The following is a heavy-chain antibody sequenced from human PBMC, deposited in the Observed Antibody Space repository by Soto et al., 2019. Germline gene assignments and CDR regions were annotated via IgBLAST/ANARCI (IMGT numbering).Heavy chain of an antibody. D-gene: IGHD3-3*01. CDR1: GGSISSGGYY. J-gene: IGHJ6*04. V-gene: IGHV4-31*03. Sequence: SETLSLTCTVSGGSISSGGYYRTRIRQHPGKALEWIGYIYSSGSTYYNPSLKSRVTISVDTSKNQFSLKLSSVNAADTAVYYCARAARISMFGVEETYCYYGLDVWGKGTTVTVSS. CDR2: IYSSGST. CDR3: ARAARISMFGVEETYCYYGLDV.